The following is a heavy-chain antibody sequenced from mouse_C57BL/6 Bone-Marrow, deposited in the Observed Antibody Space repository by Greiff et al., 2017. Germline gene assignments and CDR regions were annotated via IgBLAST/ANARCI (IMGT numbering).Heavy chain of an antibody. CDR1: GYTFTSYW. J-gene: IGHJ2*01. CDR3: ARDITTVVAPFDY. Sequence: QVQLQQPGAELVRPGTSVKLSCKASGYTFTSYWMHWVKQRPGQGLEWIGVIDPSDSSTNYNQKFKGKATLTVDTSSSTAYMQLSSLTSEDSAVYYCARDITTVVAPFDYWGQGTTLTVSS. D-gene: IGHD1-1*01. V-gene: IGHV1-59*01. CDR2: IDPSDSST.